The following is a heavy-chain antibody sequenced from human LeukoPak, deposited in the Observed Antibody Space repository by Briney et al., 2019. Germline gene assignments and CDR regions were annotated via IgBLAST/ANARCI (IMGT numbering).Heavy chain of an antibody. Sequence: GASVKVSCKASGYTFTGYGISWARQAPGQGLEWMGWISAYNGNTNYAQKLQGRVTMTTDTSTSTAYMELRSLRSDDTAVYYCARDVSSGYVTPYNWFDPWGQGTLVTVSS. D-gene: IGHD3-22*01. CDR1: GYTFTGYG. V-gene: IGHV1-18*01. CDR3: ARDVSSGYVTPYNWFDP. J-gene: IGHJ5*02. CDR2: ISAYNGNT.